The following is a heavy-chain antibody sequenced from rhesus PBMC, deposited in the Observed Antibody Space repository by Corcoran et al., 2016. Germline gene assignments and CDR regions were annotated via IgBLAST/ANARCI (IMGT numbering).Heavy chain of an antibody. CDR1: GGSISRSQW. V-gene: IGHV4-93*01. J-gene: IGHJ4*01. CDR3: ASGPLSQLDY. D-gene: IGHD6-13*01. CDR2: IHGSVGHT. Sequence: QVQLQESGPAVVKPSETLALTCAVSGGSISRSQWWNGIRQPPGRGLEWMGGIHGSVGHTEYNPSLKGRVTISKDTSKNQFSLSLNSVTAADTALYFCASGPLSQLDYWGQGVLLTVSS.